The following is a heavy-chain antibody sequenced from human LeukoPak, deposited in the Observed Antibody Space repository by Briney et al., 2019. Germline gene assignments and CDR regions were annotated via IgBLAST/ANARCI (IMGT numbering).Heavy chain of an antibody. CDR1: GFTFSSYW. CDR2: IYSDAA. Sequence: GGSLRLSCAASGFTFSSYWIHGVRQAPGKGLVWVSRIYSDAAYYADSVKGRFTISRDNAKNTLYLQMNSLRAEDTAVYYCARESYDSSGYYYGGGFDYWGQGTLVTVSS. CDR3: ARESYDSSGYYYGGGFDY. J-gene: IGHJ4*02. D-gene: IGHD3-22*01. V-gene: IGHV3-74*01.